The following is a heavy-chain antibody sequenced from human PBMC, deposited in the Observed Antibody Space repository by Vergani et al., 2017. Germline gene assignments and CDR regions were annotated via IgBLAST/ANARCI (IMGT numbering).Heavy chain of an antibody. Sequence: QVQLQESGPGLVKPSQTLSLTCTVSGGSISSGSYYWSWIRQPPGKGLEWIGYIYHSGSTYYNPSLKSRVTISVDRSKNQFSLKLSSVTAADTAVYYCARGEKYSSWDYYYYYMDVWGKGTTVTVSS. J-gene: IGHJ6*03. V-gene: IGHV4-30-2*01. CDR3: ARGEKYSSWDYYYYYMDV. D-gene: IGHD6-6*01. CDR1: GGSISSGSYY. CDR2: IYHSGST.